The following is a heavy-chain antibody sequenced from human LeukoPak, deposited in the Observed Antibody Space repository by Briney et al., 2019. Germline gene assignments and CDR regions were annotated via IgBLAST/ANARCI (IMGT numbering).Heavy chain of an antibody. CDR3: AKLAGAYFDY. CDR2: INPSGGTT. CDR1: GYTFINYY. Sequence: ASVKVSCKASGYTFINYYIHSVRQAPGQGVEWMGIINPSGGTTRYAQKFQGRVTMTRDTSTITVYMELISPRSEATAVYDCAKLAGAYFDYWGQGTLVTVSS. V-gene: IGHV1-46*01. J-gene: IGHJ4*02. D-gene: IGHD3-16*01.